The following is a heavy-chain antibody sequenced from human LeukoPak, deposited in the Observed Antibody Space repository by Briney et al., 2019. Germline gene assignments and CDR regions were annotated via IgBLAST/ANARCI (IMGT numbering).Heavy chain of an antibody. CDR2: ISSSSSYT. J-gene: IGHJ4*02. D-gene: IGHD1-26*01. Sequence: GGSLRLSCAASGFTFSDYYMSWIRQAPGKGLEWVSYISSSSSYTNYADSVKGRFTISRDNAKNSLYLQMNSLRAEDTAVYYCAREGGGSYRSFDYWGQGTLVTVSS. V-gene: IGHV3-11*05. CDR3: AREGGGSYRSFDY. CDR1: GFTFSDYY.